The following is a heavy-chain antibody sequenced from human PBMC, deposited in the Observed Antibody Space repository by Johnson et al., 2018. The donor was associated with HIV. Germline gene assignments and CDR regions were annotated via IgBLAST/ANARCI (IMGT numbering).Heavy chain of an antibody. D-gene: IGHD6-25*01. V-gene: IGHV3-66*02. J-gene: IGHJ3*02. CDR3: AKERRAPRAFDI. CDR1: GFTVSSNY. CDR2: IYSGGST. Sequence: VQLVESGGGLVQPGGSLILSCAASGFTVSSNYMSWVRQAPGKGLEWVSVIYSGGSTYYADSVKGRFTISRDNSKNTLYLQMNSLRPDDTAVYYCAKERRAPRAFDIWGQGTMVTVSS.